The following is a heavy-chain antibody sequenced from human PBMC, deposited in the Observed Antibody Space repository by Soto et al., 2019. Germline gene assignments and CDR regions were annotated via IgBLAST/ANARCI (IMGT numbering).Heavy chain of an antibody. V-gene: IGHV4-30-4*01. CDR1: GDSISRGDYS. J-gene: IGHJ5*02. D-gene: IGHD3-3*01. CDR3: ARGVTVFGLVSRFWFDP. Sequence: SVTLSLTCTVSGDSISRGDYSWSWVRQSPGKGLEWIGHIYNSGITYYNPSLKSRVVISIDTSRNQFSLRLNSLTAADRAVYFCARGVTVFGLVSRFWFDPWGQGTVVTVSS. CDR2: IYNSGIT.